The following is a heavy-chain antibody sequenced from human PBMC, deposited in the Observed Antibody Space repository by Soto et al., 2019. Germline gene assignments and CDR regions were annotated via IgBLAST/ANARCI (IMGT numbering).Heavy chain of an antibody. J-gene: IGHJ4*02. V-gene: IGHV3-23*01. CDR1: GFTFSSYA. CDR2: ISGSGGTT. Sequence: EVQLLESGGGLVQPGRSLRLSCAASGFTFSSYAMSGVRQAPGQGLEWVSAISGSGGTTYYAASVKGRFTISRDNSKNTLFLQMNSLRAEDTAVYYCAKFFVETGGSSGWPWTFHYWGQGTLVTVSS. D-gene: IGHD6-25*01. CDR3: AKFFVETGGSSGWPWTFHY.